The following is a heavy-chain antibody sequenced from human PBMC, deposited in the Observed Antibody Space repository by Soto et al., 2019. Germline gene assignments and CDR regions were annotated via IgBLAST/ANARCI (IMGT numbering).Heavy chain of an antibody. CDR3: TRVGGYYGDYPNFDY. V-gene: IGHV4-59*01. Sequence: SETLSLTCIVSGGSISSYYWSWLRQPPGKGLESIGNIYYSGSTNYNPSHKSQVTISVDTSKNQFSLKLNSVTAADTAVYYCTRVGGYYGDYPNFDYWGQGALVT. CDR1: GGSISSYY. CDR2: IYYSGST. J-gene: IGHJ4*02. D-gene: IGHD4-17*01.